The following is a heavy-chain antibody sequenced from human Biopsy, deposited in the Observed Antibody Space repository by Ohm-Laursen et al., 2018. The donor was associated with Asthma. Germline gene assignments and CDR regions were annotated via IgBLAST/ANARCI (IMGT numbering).Heavy chain of an antibody. J-gene: IGHJ6*02. CDR1: GGSMTPTSHY. D-gene: IGHD3-3*01. V-gene: IGHV4-39*01. Sequence: TLSLTCAVSGGSMTPTSHYWDWIRQAPGKGLEWIGYISYGGKTSYNPSLKNRVTISRDASKNQFSLRLTSVTAADTAVYFCARRITIFGVVQKDHGMDAWGQGTTVIVSS. CDR3: ARRITIFGVVQKDHGMDA. CDR2: ISYGGKT.